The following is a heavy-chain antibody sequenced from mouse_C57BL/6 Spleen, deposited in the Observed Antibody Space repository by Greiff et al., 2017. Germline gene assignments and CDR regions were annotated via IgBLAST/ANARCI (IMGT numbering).Heavy chain of an antibody. CDR1: GYTFTDYE. Sequence: VQLVESGAELARPGASVTLSCKASGYTFTDYEMHWVKQTPVHGLEWIGAIDPETGGTAYNQKFKGKAILTADKSSSTAYMELRSLTSEDSAVYYCARGGDSNYDAMDYWGQGTSVTVSS. J-gene: IGHJ4*01. CDR2: IDPETGGT. D-gene: IGHD2-5*01. V-gene: IGHV1-15*01. CDR3: ARGGDSNYDAMDY.